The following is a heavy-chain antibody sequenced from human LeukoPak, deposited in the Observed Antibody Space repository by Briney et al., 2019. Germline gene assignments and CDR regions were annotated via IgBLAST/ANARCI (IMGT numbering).Heavy chain of an antibody. Sequence: SETLSLTCTVSGGSISSYYWSWIRQPPGKGLEWTGYIYYSGSTNYNPSLKSRVTISVDTSKNQFSLKLSSVTAADTAVYYCASIAVAGTDWFDPWGQGTLVTVSS. V-gene: IGHV4-59*01. CDR2: IYYSGST. CDR1: GGSISSYY. J-gene: IGHJ5*02. D-gene: IGHD6-19*01. CDR3: ASIAVAGTDWFDP.